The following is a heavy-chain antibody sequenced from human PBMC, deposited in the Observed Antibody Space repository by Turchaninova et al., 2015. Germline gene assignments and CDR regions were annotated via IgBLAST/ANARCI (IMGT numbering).Heavy chain of an antibody. V-gene: IGHV3-64D*06. CDR3: VRQAADWYMSYFDY. CDR2: ISINGGST. D-gene: IGHD3-9*01. CDR1: GFPFSSYA. Sequence: EVQLVGSGGGLVQPGGSVRLSCSASGFPFSSYARDWVRQAPGKGLEYVSGISINGGSTYYADSVKGRFTISRDNSKNTLSLQMSSLRAEDTAVYYCVRQAADWYMSYFDYWGQGILVTVSS. J-gene: IGHJ4*02.